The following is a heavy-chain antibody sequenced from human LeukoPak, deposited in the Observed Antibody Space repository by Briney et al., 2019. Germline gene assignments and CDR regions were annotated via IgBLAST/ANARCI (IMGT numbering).Heavy chain of an antibody. D-gene: IGHD3-10*01. CDR3: ARVGTMVRALPHFDY. CDR2: INHSGST. V-gene: IGHV4-34*01. J-gene: IGHJ4*02. CDR1: GGSFSGYY. Sequence: SETLSLTCAVYGGSFSGYYWSWIRQPPGKGLEWIGEINHSGSTNHNPSLKSRVTISVDTSKNQFSPKLSSVTAADTAVYYCARVGTMVRALPHFDYWGQGTLVTVSS.